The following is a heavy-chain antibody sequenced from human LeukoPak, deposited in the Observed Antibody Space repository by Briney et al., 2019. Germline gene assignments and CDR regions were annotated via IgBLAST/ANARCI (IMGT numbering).Heavy chain of an antibody. CDR1: GYTFTRYT. CDR2: ISTGTSNI. D-gene: IGHD3-22*01. CDR3: ASSYYDSSGDCDY. Sequence: PGGSLRLSCAASGYTFTRYTMNWVRQAPGKGLEWVSSISTGTSNIYYADSVKGRFTISRDNAKNSLYLQMNSLRAEDTAVYYCASSYYDSSGDCDYWGQGTLVTVSS. J-gene: IGHJ4*02. V-gene: IGHV3-21*01.